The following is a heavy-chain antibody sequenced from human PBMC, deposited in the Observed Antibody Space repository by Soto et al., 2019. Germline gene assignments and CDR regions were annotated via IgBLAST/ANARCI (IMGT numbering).Heavy chain of an antibody. CDR1: GFTFSSYA. D-gene: IGHD6-13*01. Sequence: EVQLLESGGGLVQPGGSLRLSCAASGFTFSSYAMSLVRQAPGKGLEWVSAISGSGGSTYYADSVKGRFTISRDNSKNTLYLQMNSMRAEATAEYYCAKIIGRNAAAGPAYYYYGMDVWGQGATVTVSS. J-gene: IGHJ6*02. CDR2: ISGSGGST. CDR3: AKIIGRNAAAGPAYYYYGMDV. V-gene: IGHV3-23*01.